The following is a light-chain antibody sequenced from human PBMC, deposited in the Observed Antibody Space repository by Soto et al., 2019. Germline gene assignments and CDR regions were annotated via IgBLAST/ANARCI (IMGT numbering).Light chain of an antibody. CDR1: QSFSSY. Sequence: EIVLTQSPATLSLSPGERATLSCRASQSFSSYLAWYQQKPGQAPRLLIYDASSRATGIPDRFSGSGSGTDFTLTISRLEPEDSAVYYCQQYVSIPLTFGGGTKVDIK. CDR2: DAS. CDR3: QQYVSIPLT. J-gene: IGKJ4*01. V-gene: IGKV3-11*01.